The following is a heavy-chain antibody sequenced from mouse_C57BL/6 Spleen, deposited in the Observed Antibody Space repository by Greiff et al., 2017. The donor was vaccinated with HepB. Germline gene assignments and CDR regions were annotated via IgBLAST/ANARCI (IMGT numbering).Heavy chain of an antibody. J-gene: IGHJ3*01. CDR3: ERGDYGSSYGVAY. V-gene: IGHV5-17*01. CDR2: ISSGSSTI. Sequence: EVQLVESGGGLVKPGGSLKLSCAASGFTFSDYGMHWVRQAPEKGLEWVAYISSGSSTIYYADTVKGRFTISRDNDKNTLFLQMTSLRSEDAAMYYCERGDYGSSYGVAYWGQGTLVTVSA. D-gene: IGHD1-1*01. CDR1: GFTFSDYG.